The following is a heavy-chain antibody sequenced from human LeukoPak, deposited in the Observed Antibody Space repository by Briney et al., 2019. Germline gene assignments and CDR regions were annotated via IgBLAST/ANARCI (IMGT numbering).Heavy chain of an antibody. CDR2: MSGSGGST. V-gene: IGHV3-23*01. CDR1: GFTFSNYG. CDR3: SRGQHRVTYSDDGFDI. J-gene: IGHJ3*02. Sequence: GGTLRLSCAASGFTFSNYGMSWVRQAPGKGLEWVSGMSGSGGSTYYADSVKGRFTISRDNSKNTLFLQVNSLRPEDTAVYYCSRGQHRVTYSDDGFDIWGQGTMVTVSS. D-gene: IGHD4-11*01.